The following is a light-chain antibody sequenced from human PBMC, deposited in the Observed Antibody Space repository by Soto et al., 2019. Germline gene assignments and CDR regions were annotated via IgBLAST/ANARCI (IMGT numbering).Light chain of an antibody. CDR1: QSINSR. CDR2: DAS. J-gene: IGKJ2*01. V-gene: IGKV1-5*01. CDR3: QQYNTYTYN. Sequence: DIQMTQSPSTLSASVGDRVTFTCRASQSINSRLAWYQQKPGKSPKLLIHDASSLESGVPSRFSGSGSGTEFTLTISGLQPDDFATYYCQQYNTYTYNLGQGTKLEIK.